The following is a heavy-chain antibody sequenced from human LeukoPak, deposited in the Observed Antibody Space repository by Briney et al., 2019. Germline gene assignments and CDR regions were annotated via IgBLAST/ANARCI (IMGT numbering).Heavy chain of an antibody. J-gene: IGHJ6*03. D-gene: IGHD1-26*01. CDR2: INPNSGVT. CDR1: VYTFTGYY. V-gene: IGHV1-2*02. Sequence: ASVKVSCKASVYTFTGYYMHWVRQAPGQGLEWMGWINPNSGVTNYAQKFQARVTMTRDTSISTAYMELRRVRSDATSVYYCARTRGATFYYYMDVWGKGTTVTVSS. CDR3: ARTRGATFYYYMDV.